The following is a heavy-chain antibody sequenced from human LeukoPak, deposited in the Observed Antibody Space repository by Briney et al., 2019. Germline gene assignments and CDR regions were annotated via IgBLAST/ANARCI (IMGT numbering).Heavy chain of an antibody. CDR3: ASPRALYCSSTSCQTANGAFDI. CDR2: IIPILGIA. D-gene: IGHD2-2*01. V-gene: IGHV1-69*02. Sequence: ASVKVSCKASGGTFSSYTISWVRQAPGQGLEWMGRIIPILGIANYAQKFQGRVTITADKSTSTAYMELSSLRSEDTAVYYCASPRALYCSSTSCQTANGAFDIWGQGTMVAVSS. CDR1: GGTFSSYT. J-gene: IGHJ3*02.